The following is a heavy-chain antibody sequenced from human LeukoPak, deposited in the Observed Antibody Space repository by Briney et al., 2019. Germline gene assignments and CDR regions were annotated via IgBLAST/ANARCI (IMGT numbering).Heavy chain of an antibody. CDR2: INNNTGNP. CDR3: ARASVAAAGTGDFDY. Sequence: GASVKVSCKASGYTFTSYAMNWVRQAAGQGVEWMGWINNNTGNPTYAQGFTGRFVFSLDTSLSTAYLQISSLKAEDTAVYYCARASVAAAGTGDFDYWGQGTLVTVSS. D-gene: IGHD6-13*01. CDR1: GYTFTSYA. V-gene: IGHV7-4-1*02. J-gene: IGHJ4*02.